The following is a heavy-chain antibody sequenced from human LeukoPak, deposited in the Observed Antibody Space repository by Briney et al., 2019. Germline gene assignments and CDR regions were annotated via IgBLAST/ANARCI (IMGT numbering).Heavy chain of an antibody. Sequence: ASVKVSCKASGYTFTGYYMHWVRQAPGQGLEWMGWINPNSGGTNYAQKFQGRVTMTRDTSISTAYMELSRLRSDDTAVYYCARGMEGARRVVVIDMDAFDIWGQGTMVTVSS. CDR1: GYTFTGYY. D-gene: IGHD3-22*01. CDR2: INPNSGGT. CDR3: ARGMEGARRVVVIDMDAFDI. V-gene: IGHV1-2*02. J-gene: IGHJ3*02.